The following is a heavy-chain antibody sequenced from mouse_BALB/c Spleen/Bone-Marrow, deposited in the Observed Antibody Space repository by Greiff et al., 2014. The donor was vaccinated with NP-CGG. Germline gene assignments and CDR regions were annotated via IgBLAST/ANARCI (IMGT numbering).Heavy chain of an antibody. V-gene: IGHV1S56*01. J-gene: IGHJ4*01. CDR2: IYPGNVNT. CDR3: ARSLSRYAMDY. D-gene: IGHD6-2*01. Sequence: QVHVKQSGPELVKPGASVRISCRASGYTFTSYYIHWVKQRPGQGLGWIGWIYPGNVNTKYNEKFKGKATLTADKSSSTAYMQLSSLTSEDSAVYFCARSLSRYAMDYWGQGTSVTVSS. CDR1: GYTFTSYY.